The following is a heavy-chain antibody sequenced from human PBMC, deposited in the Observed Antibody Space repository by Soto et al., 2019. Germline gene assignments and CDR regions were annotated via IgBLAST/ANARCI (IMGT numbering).Heavy chain of an antibody. Sequence: PSETLSLTCTVSGGSISSYYWSWIRQPPGKGLEWIGYIYYSGSTNYNPSLKSRVTISVDTSKNQFSLKLSSVTAADTAVYYCAIVGSSGYYYGMDVWGQGTTVTVSS. CDR2: IYYSGST. V-gene: IGHV4-59*01. CDR1: GGSISSYY. CDR3: AIVGSSGYYYGMDV. J-gene: IGHJ6*02. D-gene: IGHD3-22*01.